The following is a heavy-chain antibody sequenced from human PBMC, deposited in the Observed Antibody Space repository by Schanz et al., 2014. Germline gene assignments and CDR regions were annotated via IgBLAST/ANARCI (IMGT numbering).Heavy chain of an antibody. CDR2: ITSSTSRV. J-gene: IGHJ4*02. D-gene: IGHD3-22*01. V-gene: IGHV3-48*02. CDR1: GFTFTSYS. CDR3: ARDDRYAFDY. Sequence: EVQLVESGGGLVQPGGSLRLSCAASGFTFTSYSMNWVRQAPGKGLEWISYITSSTSRVSYAESVKGRFTISRDSAKNSLYLQMNSLRDEDTAVYYCARDDRYAFDYWGRGPLVTVSS.